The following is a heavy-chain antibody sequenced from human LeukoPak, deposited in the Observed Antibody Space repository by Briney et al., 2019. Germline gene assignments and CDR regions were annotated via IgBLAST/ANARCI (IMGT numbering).Heavy chain of an antibody. CDR2: ISDSGGKT. V-gene: IGHV3-23*01. Sequence: GGSLRLSCAASGFTFSTFSNYGMSWVRQAPGKGLEWVSAISDSGGKTYYADSMKGRFTISRDNSKNTLYLQMNSLRAEDTAVYYCAKDIQGANWGQGTLVTVSS. CDR3: AKDIQGAN. CDR1: GFTFSTFSNYG. D-gene: IGHD5-18*01. J-gene: IGHJ4*02.